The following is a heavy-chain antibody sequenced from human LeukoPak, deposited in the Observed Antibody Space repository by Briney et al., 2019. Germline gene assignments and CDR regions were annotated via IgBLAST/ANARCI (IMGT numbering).Heavy chain of an antibody. V-gene: IGHV1-69*04. CDR2: IIPILGIA. CDR3: ARARPGIAAAGYYYYYGMDV. CDR1: GGTFSSYA. Sequence: AASVKVSCKASGGTFSSYAISWVRQAPGQGLEWMGRIIPILGIANYAQKFQGRVTITADKSTSTAYMELSSLRSEDTAVYYCARARPGIAAAGYYYYYGMDVWGQGTTVTVSS. J-gene: IGHJ6*02. D-gene: IGHD6-13*01.